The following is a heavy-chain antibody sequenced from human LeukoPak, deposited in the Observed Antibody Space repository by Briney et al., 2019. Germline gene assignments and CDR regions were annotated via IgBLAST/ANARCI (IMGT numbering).Heavy chain of an antibody. Sequence: SETLSLTCTVSGGSISSSRYYWGWIRQPPGKALEWIGSINYSGSTYYNPSLRSRVTISVDTSKNQFSLKLSSVTAADTAVYYCARVQPPFDYWGQGTLVTVSS. V-gene: IGHV4-39*01. CDR1: GGSISSSRYY. J-gene: IGHJ4*02. CDR2: INYSGST. D-gene: IGHD1-1*01. CDR3: ARVQPPFDY.